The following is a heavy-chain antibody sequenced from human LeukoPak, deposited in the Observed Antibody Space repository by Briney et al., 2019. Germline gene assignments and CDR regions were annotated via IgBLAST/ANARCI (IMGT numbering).Heavy chain of an antibody. J-gene: IGHJ4*02. CDR1: GFTFSSYA. CDR2: ISSNGGST. V-gene: IGHV3-64*01. CDR3: ARGRWEYQLLDGGDY. Sequence: PGGPLRLSCAASGFTFSSYAMHSVRQAPGKGLEYVSAISSNGGSTYYANSVKGRFTISRDNSKNTLYLQMGSLRAEDMAVYYCARGRWEYQLLDGGDYWGQGTLVTVSS. D-gene: IGHD2-2*01.